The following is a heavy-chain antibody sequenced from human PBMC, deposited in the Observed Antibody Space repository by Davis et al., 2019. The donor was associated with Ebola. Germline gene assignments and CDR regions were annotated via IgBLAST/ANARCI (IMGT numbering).Heavy chain of an antibody. CDR1: EFTFSSYG. CDR3: AKSFLITGSHMSEFRGVDY. Sequence: GESLKISCAASEFTFSSYGMTWVRQAPGKGLEWVSSISAGGTAPYYADSVKGRFTISRDNSKNTLSLQMHSLRADETAVYYCAKSFLITGSHMSEFRGVDYWGQGTVVTVSS. D-gene: IGHD2-8*02. J-gene: IGHJ4*02. CDR2: ISAGGTAP. V-gene: IGHV3-23*01.